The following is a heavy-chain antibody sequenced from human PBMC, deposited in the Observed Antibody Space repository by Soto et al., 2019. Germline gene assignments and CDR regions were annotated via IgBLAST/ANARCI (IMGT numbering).Heavy chain of an antibody. Sequence: QVQLVESGGGVVQPGRSLRLSCAASGFTFSSYGMHWVRQAPGKGLEWVAVISYDGSNKYYADSVKGRFTISRDNSKNTLYLQMNSLRAEDTAVYYCAKDRQQLSTAFFDYWGQGTLVTVSS. CDR1: GFTFSSYG. CDR3: AKDRQQLSTAFFDY. V-gene: IGHV3-30*18. D-gene: IGHD6-13*01. CDR2: ISYDGSNK. J-gene: IGHJ4*02.